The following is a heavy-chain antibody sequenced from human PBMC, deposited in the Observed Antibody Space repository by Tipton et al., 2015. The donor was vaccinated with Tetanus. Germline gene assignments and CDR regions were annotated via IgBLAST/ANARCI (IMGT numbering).Heavy chain of an antibody. J-gene: IGHJ4*01. CDR3: ATGVTHDY. D-gene: IGHD2-21*02. Sequence: QLVQSGGGLIQPGGSLRLSCAASGVTVSGNYMSWVRQAPGKGLEWVSVIYTGGSADYTDSVKGRFTISRDNSNNSLSLQMNSLRIDDTAVYFCATGVTHDYWGQGTLVTVSS. CDR2: IYTGGSA. CDR1: GVTVSGNY. V-gene: IGHV3-53*01.